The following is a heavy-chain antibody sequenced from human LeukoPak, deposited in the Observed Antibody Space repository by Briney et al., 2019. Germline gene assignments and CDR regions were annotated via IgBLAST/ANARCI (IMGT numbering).Heavy chain of an antibody. J-gene: IGHJ4*02. CDR3: STDGSLYHASNDY. CDR2: VSNGGGT. Sequence: GGSLRLSCVASGFTFSSYAMSWVRQAPGKGLEWVSDVSNGGGTHYADSVKGRFTISRDNSKNTLYLQMNSLRAEDTALYYCSTDGSLYHASNDYWGQGTMVTVSS. D-gene: IGHD6-13*01. V-gene: IGHV3-23*01. CDR1: GFTFSSYA.